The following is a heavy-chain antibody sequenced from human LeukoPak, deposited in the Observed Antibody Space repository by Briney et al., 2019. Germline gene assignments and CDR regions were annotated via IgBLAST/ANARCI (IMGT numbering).Heavy chain of an antibody. Sequence: PGGSLRLSCAASGFTFSSYWMHWVRQAPGKGLVWVSRINSDGSSASYADSVKGRFTISRDNAKNTLYLQMNSLRAEDTAVYYCARDGVLSVWYYYYYMDVWGKGTTVTVSS. CDR1: GFTFSSYW. J-gene: IGHJ6*03. V-gene: IGHV3-74*01. D-gene: IGHD2-15*01. CDR3: ARDGVLSVWYYYYYMDV. CDR2: INSDGSSA.